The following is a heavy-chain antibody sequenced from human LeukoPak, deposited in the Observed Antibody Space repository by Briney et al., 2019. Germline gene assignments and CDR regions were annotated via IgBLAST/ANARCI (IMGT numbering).Heavy chain of an antibody. CDR3: ARVAKHFRGGLSFYYMDV. D-gene: IGHD3-10*01. J-gene: IGHJ6*03. V-gene: IGHV4-38-2*02. Sequence: SETLSLTCTVSGYSISSSYYWGWIRQPPGKGLEWIGSIYNSGSTYYNPSLKSRVTISVDTSKNQLSLKLSSVTAADTAVYYCARVAKHFRGGLSFYYMDVWGKGTTVTISS. CDR2: IYNSGST. CDR1: GYSISSSYY.